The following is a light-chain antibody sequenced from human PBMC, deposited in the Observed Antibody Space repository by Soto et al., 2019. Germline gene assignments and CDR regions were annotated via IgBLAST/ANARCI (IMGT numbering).Light chain of an antibody. CDR3: QQSYKTPYT. CDR2: AIS. Sequence: DIQMTQSPSSLSASVGDRVTITCRASQTMSNFLHWYQQKPGKAPKVLIDAISNLKSGVPSRLSGSGACTEFSLTISSRQPEDFATYYCQQSYKTPYTFGQGTKVEIK. J-gene: IGKJ2*01. V-gene: IGKV1-39*01. CDR1: QTMSNF.